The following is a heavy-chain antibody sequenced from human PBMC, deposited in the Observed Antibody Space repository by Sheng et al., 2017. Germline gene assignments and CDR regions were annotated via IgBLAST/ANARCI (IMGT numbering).Heavy chain of an antibody. Sequence: EVQLVESGGGLVQPGGSLRLSCAASGFTFSSYWMHWVRQTPGEGLVWVSRINPDESTTTYADSVKGRFTISRDNAKDTLYLHMSSLRANDSAVYYXARGGLEPVDYWGQGTLVTV. CDR3: ARGGLEPVDY. CDR1: GFTFSSYW. V-gene: IGHV3-74*01. CDR2: INPDESTT. D-gene: IGHD1-1*01. J-gene: IGHJ4*03.